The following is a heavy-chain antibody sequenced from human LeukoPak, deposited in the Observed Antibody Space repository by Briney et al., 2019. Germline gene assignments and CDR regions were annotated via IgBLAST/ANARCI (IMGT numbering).Heavy chain of an antibody. Sequence: GRSLRLSCAASGFTFSSYAMHWVRQAPGKGLEWVSYISSSSSTIYYADSVKGRFTISRDNAKNSLYLQMNSLRAEDTAVYYCARGAYYYEDWGQGTLVTVSS. D-gene: IGHD3-22*01. V-gene: IGHV3-48*01. J-gene: IGHJ4*02. CDR2: ISSSSSTI. CDR3: ARGAYYYED. CDR1: GFTFSSYA.